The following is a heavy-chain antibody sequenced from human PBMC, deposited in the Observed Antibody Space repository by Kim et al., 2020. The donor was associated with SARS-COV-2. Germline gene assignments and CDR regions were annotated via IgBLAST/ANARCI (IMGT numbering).Heavy chain of an antibody. CDR3: AGNIAAAGPTPIDY. Sequence: SETLSLTCTVSGGSISSYYWSWIRQPPGKGLEWIGYIYYSGSTNYNPSLKSRVTISVDTSKNQFSLKLSSVTAADTAVYYCAGNIAAAGPTPIDYWGQGTLVTVSS. D-gene: IGHD6-13*01. CDR1: GGSISSYY. CDR2: IYYSGST. V-gene: IGHV4-59*08. J-gene: IGHJ4*02.